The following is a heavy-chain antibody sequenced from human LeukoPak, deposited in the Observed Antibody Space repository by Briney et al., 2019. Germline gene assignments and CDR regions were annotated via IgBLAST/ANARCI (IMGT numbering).Heavy chain of an antibody. D-gene: IGHD1-26*01. CDR2: ISAYNRNT. V-gene: IGHV1-18*01. CDR3: ARDTVGATTHWFDP. Sequence: ASGKLSCTASGYTFTSYGISCVRQAPGQRLEWMGWISAYNRNTNYAQTLQGRVTMTTDTSTSTAYMERRSLRSDDTAVYYCARDTVGATTHWFDPWGQGTLVTVSS. J-gene: IGHJ5*02. CDR1: GYTFTSYG.